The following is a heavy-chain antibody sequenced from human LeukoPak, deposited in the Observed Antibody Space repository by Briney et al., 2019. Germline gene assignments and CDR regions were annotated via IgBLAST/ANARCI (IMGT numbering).Heavy chain of an antibody. Sequence: GGSLRLSCATSGFTVSTNYLSWVRQAPGQGLEWVSVIYSGGSTYYADSMKGRFTISRDNSKNTLYLQMNSLRAEDTAVYYCARDKGGYFDYWGQGTLVTVSS. V-gene: IGHV3-53*01. J-gene: IGHJ4*02. CDR3: ARDKGGYFDY. CDR1: GFTVSTNY. CDR2: IYSGGST. D-gene: IGHD3-16*01.